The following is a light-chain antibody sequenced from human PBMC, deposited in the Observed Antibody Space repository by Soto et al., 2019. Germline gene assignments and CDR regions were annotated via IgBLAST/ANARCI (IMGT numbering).Light chain of an antibody. CDR2: GAF. J-gene: IGKJ2*01. V-gene: IGKV3-15*01. CDR1: QSVASN. CDR3: HQYDKWPYN. Sequence: EIVLTQSPATLSVSPGERATLSCRTSQSVASNFAWYQQKPGQAPRLLVYGAFIRAPGFPVRFRGSGSGSEFTLTVSSLQSEDGATYYCHQYDKWPYNFGQGTNLEIK.